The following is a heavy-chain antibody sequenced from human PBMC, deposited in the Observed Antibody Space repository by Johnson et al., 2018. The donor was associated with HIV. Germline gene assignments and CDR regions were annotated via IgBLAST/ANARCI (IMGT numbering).Heavy chain of an antibody. D-gene: IGHD2-15*01. Sequence: QVQLVESGGGVVQPGRSLRLSCAASGFTFSSYTIHWVRQAPGKGLEWVAFISYDGSNKYYADSVKGRFTVSRDHPKTTLYLHRNSLRAEDTAVYYRAKGRWVSREGYCSGGTCYPYIAYTDTFDIWGQGTMVTVSS. V-gene: IGHV3-30*04. J-gene: IGHJ3*02. CDR1: GFTFSSYT. CDR2: ISYDGSNK. CDR3: AKGRWVSREGYCSGGTCYPYIAYTDTFDI.